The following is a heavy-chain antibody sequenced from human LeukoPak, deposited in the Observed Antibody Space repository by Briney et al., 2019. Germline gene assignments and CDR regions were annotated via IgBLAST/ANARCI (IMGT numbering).Heavy chain of an antibody. CDR2: IIPIFGTA. Sequence: SVKVSCKASGGTFSSYAISWVRQAPGQGLEWMGGIIPIFGTANYAQKFQGRVTITADESTSTAYMELSSLRSEDTAVYYCAGDGYYYDRRFDHWGQGTLVTVSS. J-gene: IGHJ4*02. CDR1: GGTFSSYA. CDR3: AGDGYYYDRRFDH. V-gene: IGHV1-69*13. D-gene: IGHD3-22*01.